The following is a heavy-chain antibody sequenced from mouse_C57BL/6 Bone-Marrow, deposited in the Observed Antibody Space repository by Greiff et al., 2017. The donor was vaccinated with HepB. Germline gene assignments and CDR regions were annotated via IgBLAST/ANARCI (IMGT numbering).Heavy chain of an antibody. D-gene: IGHD1-1*01. J-gene: IGHJ3*01. CDR3: ARIFSPNYYGSSYGFAY. Sequence: VQLVESGPGLVQPSQSLSITCTVSGFSLTSYGVHWVRQSPGKGLEWLGVIWSGGSTDYNAAFISRLSISKDNSKSQVFFKMNSLQADDTAIYYCARIFSPNYYGSSYGFAYWGQGTLVTVSA. CDR1: GFSLTSYG. CDR2: IWSGGST. V-gene: IGHV2-2*01.